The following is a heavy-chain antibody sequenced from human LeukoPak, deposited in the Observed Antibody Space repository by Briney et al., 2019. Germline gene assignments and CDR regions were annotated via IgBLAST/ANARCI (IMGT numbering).Heavy chain of an antibody. J-gene: IGHJ4*01. CDR3: ARGIQLSDY. Sequence: GGSLRLSCAASGFSFSSYAMHWVRQAPGKGLEWVAVIWYDGSNKYYADSVKGRFTISRDNSKNTLFLQMNSLRAEDTAVFYCARGIQLSDYWGQGTLVTVSS. CDR2: IWYDGSNK. V-gene: IGHV3-33*08. D-gene: IGHD5-18*01. CDR1: GFSFSSYA.